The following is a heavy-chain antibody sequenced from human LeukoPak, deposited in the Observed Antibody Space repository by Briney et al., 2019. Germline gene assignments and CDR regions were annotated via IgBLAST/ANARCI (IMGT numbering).Heavy chain of an antibody. V-gene: IGHV1-2*03. CDR2: INPNSGGI. J-gene: IGHJ5*02. CDR1: GYTFTGYY. D-gene: IGHD2-15*01. CDR3: IRGGCSGGSCKFDP. Sequence: LVASVKVSCKASGYTFTGYYMHWARQAPGQGLEWMGWINPNSGGINYAQKFQGRVTMTRDTSIGTAYMELSRLRSEDTAVYYCIRGGCSGGSCKFDPWGQGTLVTVSS.